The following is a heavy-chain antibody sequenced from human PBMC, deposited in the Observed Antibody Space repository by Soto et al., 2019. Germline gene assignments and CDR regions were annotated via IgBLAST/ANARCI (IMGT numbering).Heavy chain of an antibody. CDR1: GDSMTSSSYY. CDR3: ARHTRNQFDP. CDR2: IYYSERTSYNSGST. V-gene: IGHV4-39*01. J-gene: IGHJ5*02. Sequence: LETLSLTCTVSGDSMTSSSYYWGWIRQPPGKGLEWIGSIYYSERTSYNSGSTYYSPSLKSRVTISGDTSKSQFSLKLSSVTAADTSVYYCARHTRNQFDPWGQGTLVTVSS.